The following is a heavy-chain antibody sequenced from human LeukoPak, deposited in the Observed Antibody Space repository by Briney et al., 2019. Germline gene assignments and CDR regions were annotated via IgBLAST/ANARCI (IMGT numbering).Heavy chain of an antibody. CDR1: GYTFTGYY. V-gene: IGHV1-2*02. CDR2: INPNSGGT. Sequence: ASVKVSCKASGYTFTGYYMHWVRQAPGQGLEWMGWINPNSGGTNCAQKFQGRVTMTRDTSISTAYMELSRLRSDDTAVYYCAREPEYSSSSYFDYWGQGTLVTVSS. CDR3: AREPEYSSSSYFDY. D-gene: IGHD6-6*01. J-gene: IGHJ4*02.